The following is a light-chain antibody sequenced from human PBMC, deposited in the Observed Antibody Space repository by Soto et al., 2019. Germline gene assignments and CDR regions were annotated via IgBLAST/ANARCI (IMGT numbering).Light chain of an antibody. CDR1: QSVSTSY. CDR2: GAS. J-gene: IGKJ1*01. V-gene: IGKV3-20*01. Sequence: EIVLTQSPGTLSLSPGERATLSCRASQSVSTSYLAWYQQKPGQAPRLLIYGASSRATGIQYRFSGSGSGTDFTLTINRLEPEDVAVYYCQQYGSSSWTFGQGTKVEIK. CDR3: QQYGSSSWT.